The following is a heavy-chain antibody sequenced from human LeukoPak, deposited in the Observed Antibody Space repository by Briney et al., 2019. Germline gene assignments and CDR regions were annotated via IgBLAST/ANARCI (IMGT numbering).Heavy chain of an antibody. CDR1: GGSISSGGYY. Sequence: SETLSLTCTVSGGSISSGGYYWSWIRQHPGKGLEWIRYIYYSVSSYYNPSLKSRVTISVDTSKNQFSWKLSSVNAADTAVYYSARDQGITMVRGVGMDVWGQGTTVTVSS. V-gene: IGHV4-31*03. J-gene: IGHJ6*02. D-gene: IGHD3-10*01. CDR2: IYYSVSS. CDR3: ARDQGITMVRGVGMDV.